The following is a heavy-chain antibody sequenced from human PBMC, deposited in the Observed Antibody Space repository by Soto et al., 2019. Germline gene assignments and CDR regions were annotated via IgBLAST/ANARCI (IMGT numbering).Heavy chain of an antibody. V-gene: IGHV3-21*01. CDR2: ISSNSAYI. CDR3: TRDASRDSSARGWFDP. J-gene: IGHJ5*02. Sequence: PGGSLRLSCAASGFTFRSFTMNWVRQAPGKGLEWVSTISSNSAYIYCTDALRGRFTISRDNAKNSLHPQMNSLRAEDTAVYYCTRDASRDSSARGWFDPWGPGTLVTVSS. D-gene: IGHD6-13*01. CDR1: GFTFRSFT.